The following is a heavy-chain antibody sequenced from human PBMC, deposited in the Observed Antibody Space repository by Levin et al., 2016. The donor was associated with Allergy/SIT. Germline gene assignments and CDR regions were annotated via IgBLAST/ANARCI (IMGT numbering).Heavy chain of an antibody. CDR1: GGSVSDYY. J-gene: IGHJ6*02. CDR3: ARWGQLVQDYYYGLDV. D-gene: IGHD6-6*01. Sequence: GSLRLSCSVSGGSVSDYYWSWIRQPAGKRPEWIGRIYISGSTNYNPSLRSRVSMSVDASKNQFSLTLSSVTAADTAVYYCARWGQLVQDYYYGLDVWGQRTTVTVSS. CDR2: IYISGST. V-gene: IGHV4-4*07.